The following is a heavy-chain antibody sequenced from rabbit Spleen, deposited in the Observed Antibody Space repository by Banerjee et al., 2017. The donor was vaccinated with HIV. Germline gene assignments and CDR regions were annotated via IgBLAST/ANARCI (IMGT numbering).Heavy chain of an antibody. J-gene: IGHJ6*01. CDR1: RFDFSSDA. CDR2: IYNGDGST. D-gene: IGHD4-1*01. Sequence: QQQLEESGGGLVKPGGTLTLTCTVSRFDFSSDAMCWVRQAPGKGPECIACIYNGDGSTYYATWVNGRFTVSKTSSTTVTLQMTSLTGADTATYFCARDLTDAIGWNFGWWGQGTLVTVS. V-gene: IGHV1S47*01. CDR3: ARDLTDAIGWNFGW.